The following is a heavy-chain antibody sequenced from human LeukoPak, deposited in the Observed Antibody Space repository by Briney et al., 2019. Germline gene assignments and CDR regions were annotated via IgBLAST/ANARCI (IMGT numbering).Heavy chain of an antibody. J-gene: IGHJ4*02. D-gene: IGHD3-22*01. CDR3: ARELSYDSSGT. V-gene: IGHV4-39*07. CDR2: IYYSGST. CDR1: GGSISSSSYY. Sequence: SETLSLTCTVSGGSISSSSYYWGWIRQPPGKGLEWIGSIYYSGSTYYNPSLKSRVTISVDTSKNQFSLKLSSVTAADTAVYYCARELSYDSSGTWGQGTLVTVSS.